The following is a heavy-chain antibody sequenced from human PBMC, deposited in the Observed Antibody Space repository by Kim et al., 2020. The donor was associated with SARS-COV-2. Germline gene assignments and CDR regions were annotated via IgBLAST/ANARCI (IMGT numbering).Heavy chain of an antibody. CDR1: GFTFSSYS. V-gene: IGHV3-23*03. D-gene: IGHD1-26*01. CDR3: AKDGDSSKWELLRTFDY. J-gene: IGHJ4*02. CDR2: IYGGGSST. Sequence: GGSLRLSCAASGFTFSSYSMSWVRQAPGKGLEWVSTIYGGGSSTYYADSVKGRFTISRDNSKNTLYLQMNSLRAEDTAVYYCAKDGDSSKWELLRTFDYWGQGTPVTVSS.